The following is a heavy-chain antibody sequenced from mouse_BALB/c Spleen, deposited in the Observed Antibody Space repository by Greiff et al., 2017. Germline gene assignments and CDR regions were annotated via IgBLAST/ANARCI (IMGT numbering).Heavy chain of an antibody. CDR3: ARGAYYYGSSYWYFDV. Sequence: QVQLQQSGPELVKPGASVKMSCKASGYTFTDYVISWVKQRTGQGLEWIGEIYPGSGSTYYNEKFKGKATLTADKSSNTAYMQLSSLTSEDSAVYFCARGAYYYGSSYWYFDVWGAGTTVTVSS. V-gene: IGHV1-77*01. D-gene: IGHD1-1*01. J-gene: IGHJ1*01. CDR2: IYPGSGST. CDR1: GYTFTDYV.